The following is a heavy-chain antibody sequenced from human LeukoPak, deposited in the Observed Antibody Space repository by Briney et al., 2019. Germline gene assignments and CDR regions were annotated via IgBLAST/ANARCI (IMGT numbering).Heavy chain of an antibody. CDR2: IRYDGNNK. V-gene: IGHV3-30*02. J-gene: IGHJ4*02. Sequence: PGGSLRLSCAASGFSFSSYDMYWVRQAPGKGLEWVAFIRYDGNNKYYADSVKGRLTIYRDNSESTLYLHLNILRAEATVFYYSPTITVASYFLCWGGEALVAVAS. CDR3: PTITVASYFLC. CDR1: GFSFSSYD. D-gene: IGHD6-19*01.